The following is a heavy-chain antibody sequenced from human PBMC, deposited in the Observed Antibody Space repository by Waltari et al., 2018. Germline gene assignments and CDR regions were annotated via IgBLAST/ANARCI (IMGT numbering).Heavy chain of an antibody. CDR1: GYTFTPYE. J-gene: IGHJ5*02. CDR3: ARGRDVYAGFDYNWFDP. Sequence: QVPLLPSGAEVKTPGASVKVSCPASGYTFTPYEINWVRQARGQGLEWMGWMNPNTGDTGFAQRFQGRVTMTRDTSFNTAYMELSTLTSEDTALYYCARGRDVYAGFDYNWFDPWGPGTLVTVSS. V-gene: IGHV1-8*02. D-gene: IGHD5-12*01. CDR2: MNPNTGDT.